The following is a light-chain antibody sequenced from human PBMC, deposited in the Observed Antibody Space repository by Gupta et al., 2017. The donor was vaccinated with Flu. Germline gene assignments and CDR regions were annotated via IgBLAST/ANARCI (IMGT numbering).Light chain of an antibody. CDR1: RSNIGSNF. J-gene: IGLJ3*02. V-gene: IGLV1-47*01. CDR3: ATWDDSLSGWV. CDR2: WNN. Sequence: TVTISCSGSRSNIGSNFVYWYQQFPETAPKLLISWNNQRPSGVPDRLSGSKSGTSGSLTISGLRSEDEADYYCATWDDSLSGWVFGGGTKVTVL.